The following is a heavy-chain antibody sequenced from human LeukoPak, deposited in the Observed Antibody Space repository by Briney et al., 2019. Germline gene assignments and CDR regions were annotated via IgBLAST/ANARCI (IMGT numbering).Heavy chain of an antibody. CDR2: INHSGSS. D-gene: IGHD3-10*01. Sequence: PGGSLRLSCAASGFTVSSNYMSWIRQPPGKGLEWIGEINHSGSSNYNPSLKSRVTISVDTSKNQFSLKLSSVTAADTAVYYCARGFRMIRGVFISFRVFDIWGPGTMVTVSS. CDR3: ARGFRMIRGVFISFRVFDI. J-gene: IGHJ3*02. CDR1: GFTVSSNY. V-gene: IGHV4-34*01.